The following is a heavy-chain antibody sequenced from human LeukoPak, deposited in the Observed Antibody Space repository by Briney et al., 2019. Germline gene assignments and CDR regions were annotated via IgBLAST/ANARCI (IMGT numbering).Heavy chain of an antibody. D-gene: IGHD3-22*01. CDR3: AKSRQSGYYFYYFDY. CDR1: GFTFSSYA. V-gene: IGHV3-23*01. CDR2: ISGGGGST. J-gene: IGHJ4*02. Sequence: GGSLRLSCAASGFTFSSYAMSWVRQAPGKGLEWVSAISGGGGSTYYADSVKGRFTISRDNSKNTLYLQMNSLRAEDTAVYYCAKSRQSGYYFYYFDYWGQGTLVTVSS.